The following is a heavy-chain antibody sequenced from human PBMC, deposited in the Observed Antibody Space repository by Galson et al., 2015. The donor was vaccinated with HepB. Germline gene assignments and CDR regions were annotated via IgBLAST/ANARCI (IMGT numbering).Heavy chain of an antibody. CDR2: IVGDGANT. CDR1: GFTFRRFA. J-gene: IGHJ6*03. Sequence: SLRLSCAASGFTFRRFAMSWVRHAPGRGPEWVSGIVGDGANTYYADSGKGRFTISRDNSRNTLYLQMRSLRVEDTAVYYCAKGGIDYDFWSGYQDNYYYYMDVWGEGTTVTVSS. D-gene: IGHD3-3*01. CDR3: AKGGIDYDFWSGYQDNYYYYMDV. V-gene: IGHV3-23*01.